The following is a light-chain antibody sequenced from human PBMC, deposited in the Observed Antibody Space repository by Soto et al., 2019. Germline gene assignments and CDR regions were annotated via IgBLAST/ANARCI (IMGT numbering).Light chain of an antibody. CDR1: QSVSSN. CDR2: GAS. CDR3: QQYNNWPLT. V-gene: IGKV3-15*01. J-gene: IGKJ1*01. Sequence: EIVMTQSPATLTESPGERATLSCRASQSVSSNLAWYQQKPGQAPRLLIYGASTRATGIPARFSGSGSGTEFTLTISSLLSEDFAVYYCQQYNNWPLTFGQGTKVDIK.